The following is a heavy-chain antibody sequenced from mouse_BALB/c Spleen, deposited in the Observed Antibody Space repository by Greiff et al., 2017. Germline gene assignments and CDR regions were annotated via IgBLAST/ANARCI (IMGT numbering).Heavy chain of an antibody. D-gene: IGHD1-2*01. J-gene: IGHJ2*01. CDR3: ARALYGLYAMDY. CDR2: ISDGGSYT. Sequence: EVMLVESGGGLVKPGGSLKLSCAASGFTFSDYYMYWVRQTPEKRLEWVATISDGGSYTYYPDSVKGRFTISRDNAKNNLYLQMSSLKSEDTAMYYCARALYGLYAMDYWGQGTTLTVSS. CDR1: GFTFSDYY. V-gene: IGHV5-4*02.